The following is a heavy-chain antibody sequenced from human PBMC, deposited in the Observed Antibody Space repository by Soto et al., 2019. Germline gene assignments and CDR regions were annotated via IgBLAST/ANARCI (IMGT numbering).Heavy chain of an antibody. J-gene: IGHJ4*02. V-gene: IGHV3-11*01. CDR2: ISSSGSTI. CDR3: ARVSGYSGGWYAGGYFDY. Sequence: QVQLVESGGGLVKPGGSLRLSCAASGFTFSDYYMSWIRQAPGKGLEWVSYISSSGSTIYYADSVKGRFTISRDNAKNSLYLPLNRQRTEDTAVYYCARVSGYSGGWYAGGYFDYWGQGTLVTVSS. D-gene: IGHD6-19*01. CDR1: GFTFSDYY.